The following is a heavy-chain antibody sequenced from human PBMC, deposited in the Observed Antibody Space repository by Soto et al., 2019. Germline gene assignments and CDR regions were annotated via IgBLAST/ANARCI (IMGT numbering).Heavy chain of an antibody. J-gene: IGHJ6*02. Sequence: GASVKVSCKSSGGSSSTYSITWVRQAPRQGLEWMGGIIPVFGTTNYAQKFQGRLTITADESTSTAYMQLSSLRSEDTAVYYCARADVVVTPAAMPEYFYYGLDVWGQGTTVTVSS. CDR2: IIPVFGTT. D-gene: IGHD2-2*01. V-gene: IGHV1-69*13. CDR1: GGSSSTYS. CDR3: ARADVVVTPAAMPEYFYYGLDV.